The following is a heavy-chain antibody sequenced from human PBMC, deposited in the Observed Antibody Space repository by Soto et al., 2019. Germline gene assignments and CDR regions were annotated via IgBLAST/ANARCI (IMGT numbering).Heavy chain of an antibody. Sequence: LQESGPGLVKPSQTLSLTCFVSGYSITAGGYYWSWIRHLPGKGLEWIGSFYSSGSIIYNPSLSSRVSISGDTSSNHFSMSLTSVTGADTGRYYCARMYSSGSGWFHPWGQGTLVTVSS. J-gene: IGHJ5*02. CDR1: GYSITAGGYY. V-gene: IGHV4-31*03. D-gene: IGHD6-19*01. CDR3: ARMYSSGSGWFHP. CDR2: FYSSGSI.